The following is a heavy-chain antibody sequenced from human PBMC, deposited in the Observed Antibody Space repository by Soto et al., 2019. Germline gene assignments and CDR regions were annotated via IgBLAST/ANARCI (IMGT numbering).Heavy chain of an antibody. V-gene: IGHV4-59*01. CDR2: IYYSGNT. Sequence: SETLSLTCTFSGGSIRSYYWSLIRQPPGKGLEWIGYIYYSGNTNYNPSLKSRVTISVDTSKNQFSLKLSSVTAADTAVYYCARERHGERVAFDIWGQGTMVTVSS. CDR1: GGSIRSYY. D-gene: IGHD3-10*01. CDR3: ARERHGERVAFDI. J-gene: IGHJ3*02.